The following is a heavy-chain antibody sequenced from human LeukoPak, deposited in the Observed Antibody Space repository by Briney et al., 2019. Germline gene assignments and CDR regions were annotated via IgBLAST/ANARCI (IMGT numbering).Heavy chain of an antibody. V-gene: IGHV3-33*01. CDR1: GFPFSSYG. Sequence: QPGGSLRLSCAASGFPFSSYGMHWARQAPGKGLEWVALIWYDGSNLYYADSVKGRFTISKDSSKNTLYLHMNSLRAEDTAVYYCARDKNYYGSGSPSLDAFDIWGQGTMVTVSS. D-gene: IGHD3-10*01. J-gene: IGHJ3*02. CDR3: ARDKNYYGSGSPSLDAFDI. CDR2: IWYDGSNL.